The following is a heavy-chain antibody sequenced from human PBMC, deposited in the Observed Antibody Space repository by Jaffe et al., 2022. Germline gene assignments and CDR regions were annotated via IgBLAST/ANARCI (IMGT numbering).Heavy chain of an antibody. D-gene: IGHD3-3*01. V-gene: IGHV1-8*01. J-gene: IGHJ6*03. CDR3: ARGVNKDFWSGYLYYYYYYMDV. CDR1: GYTFTSYD. Sequence: QVQLVQSGAEVKKPGASVKVSCKASGYTFTSYDINWVRQATGQGLEWMGWMNPNSGNTGYAQKFQGRVTMTRNTSISTAYMELSSLRSEDTAVYYCARGVNKDFWSGYLYYYYYYMDVWGKGTTVTVSS. CDR2: MNPNSGNT.